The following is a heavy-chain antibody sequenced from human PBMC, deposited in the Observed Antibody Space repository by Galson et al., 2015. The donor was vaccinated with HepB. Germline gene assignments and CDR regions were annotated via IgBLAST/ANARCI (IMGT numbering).Heavy chain of an antibody. V-gene: IGHV1-69*04. J-gene: IGHJ4*02. CDR3: ARVVLRHCSSTSCFPDLDY. CDR1: GGTFSSYA. Sequence: SVKVSCKASGGTFSSYAISWVRQAPGQGLEWMGRIIPILGIANYAQKFQGRVTITADKSTSTAYMELSSLRSEDTAVYYCARVVLRHCSSTSCFPDLDYWGQGTLVTVSS. D-gene: IGHD2-2*01. CDR2: IIPILGIA.